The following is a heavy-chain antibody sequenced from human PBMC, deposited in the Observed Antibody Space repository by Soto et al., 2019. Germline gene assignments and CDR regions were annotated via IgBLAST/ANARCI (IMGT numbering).Heavy chain of an antibody. D-gene: IGHD2-8*01. CDR2: IYYSGST. J-gene: IGHJ4*02. CDR1: GGSISTYY. V-gene: IGHV4-59*01. CDR3: ARVSYDLVYYFDY. Sequence: KTSETLSLTCTVSGGSISTYYWSWIRQPPGKELEWIASIYYSGSTNYNPSLMSRVTMSVDTSKNQFSLRLSSVTAADTAVYYCARVSYDLVYYFDYWGQGTLVTVSS.